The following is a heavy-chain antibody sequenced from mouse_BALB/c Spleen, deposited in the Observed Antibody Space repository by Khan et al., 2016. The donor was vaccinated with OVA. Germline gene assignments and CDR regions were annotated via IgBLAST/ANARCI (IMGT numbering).Heavy chain of an antibody. CDR1: GFTFSSYS. J-gene: IGHJ3*01. D-gene: IGHD4-1*02. Sequence: EVELVESGGDLVKPGGSLKLSCAASGFTFSSYSMSWVRQTPDKRLEWVASISSGGDYTYYPDSVKGRFTISIDNAKNTLYLQMSDLKSEDTAMYYCANHSTGSFAYWGQGTLVTVSA. CDR3: ANHSTGSFAY. CDR2: ISSGGDYT. V-gene: IGHV5-6*01.